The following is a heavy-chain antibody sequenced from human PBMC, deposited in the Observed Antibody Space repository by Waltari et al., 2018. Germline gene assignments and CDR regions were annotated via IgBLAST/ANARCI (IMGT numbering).Heavy chain of an antibody. V-gene: IGHV1-69*04. CDR3: ARVRDGYNDAFDI. J-gene: IGHJ3*02. CDR1: GGTFSSYA. CDR2: IIPILGIA. D-gene: IGHD5-12*01. Sequence: QVQLVQSGAEVKKPGSSVKVSCKASGGTFSSYAISWVRQAPGQGLEWMGRIIPILGIANYAQKCQGRVTITADKSTSTAYMELSSLRSEDTAVYYCARVRDGYNDAFDIWGQGTMVTVSS.